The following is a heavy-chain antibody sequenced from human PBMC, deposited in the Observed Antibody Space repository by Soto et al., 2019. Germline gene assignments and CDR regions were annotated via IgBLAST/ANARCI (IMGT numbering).Heavy chain of an antibody. CDR2: IWYDGSNK. J-gene: IGHJ5*02. Sequence: QVQLVESGGGVVQPGRSLRLSCAASGFTFSSYGMHWVRQAPGKGLEWVAVIWYDGSNKYYADSVKGRFTISRDNSKNTLYLQMNSLRAEDTAVYYCARAKRSYPPYWFDPWGQGTLVTVSS. D-gene: IGHD1-26*01. CDR1: GFTFSSYG. CDR3: ARAKRSYPPYWFDP. V-gene: IGHV3-33*01.